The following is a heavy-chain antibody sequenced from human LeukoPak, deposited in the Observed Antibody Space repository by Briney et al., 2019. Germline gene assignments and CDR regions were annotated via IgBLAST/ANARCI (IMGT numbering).Heavy chain of an antibody. CDR2: ISGSGGTT. CDR1: GVTYIDYA. V-gene: IGHV3-23*01. CDR3: AKPTLLSGSYSAFDY. J-gene: IGHJ4*02. Sequence: GGSVRLSCVASGVTYIDYAMNWVRQTPGKGLEWVSTISGSGGTTYYADSVRGRFTISRDNSKNTVYLQMNSLRAEDTAIYYCAKPTLLSGSYSAFDYWGPGTLVTVSS. D-gene: IGHD1-26*01.